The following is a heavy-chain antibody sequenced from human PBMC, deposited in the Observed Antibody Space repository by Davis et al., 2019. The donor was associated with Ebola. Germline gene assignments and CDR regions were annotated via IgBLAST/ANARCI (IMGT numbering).Heavy chain of an antibody. J-gene: IGHJ3*02. CDR2: ISSSGSTI. CDR1: GFTFGDSY. V-gene: IGHV3-11*01. D-gene: IGHD5-12*01. Sequence: PGGSLRLSCAASGFTFGDSYMTWIRQAPGKGLEWISYISSSGSTIYYANSVKGRFTISRDNAKNSLYLQMNSLRAEDTAVYYCTTPGGQDSGYDVFDIWGQGTMVTVSS. CDR3: TTPGGQDSGYDVFDI.